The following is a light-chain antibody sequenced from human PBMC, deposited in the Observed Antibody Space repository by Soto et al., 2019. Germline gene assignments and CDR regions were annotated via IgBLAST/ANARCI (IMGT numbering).Light chain of an antibody. CDR1: QSISSY. Sequence: VLTQSPDTLSLPPGERATLSCRASQSISSYLSWYQQKPGQAPRLLIYGASTRATGIPARFSGSGSGTVFTLTISRLEPEDFAVYYCQQYGSSGTFGQGTKVDIK. J-gene: IGKJ1*01. CDR3: QQYGSSGT. CDR2: GAS. V-gene: IGKV3-20*01.